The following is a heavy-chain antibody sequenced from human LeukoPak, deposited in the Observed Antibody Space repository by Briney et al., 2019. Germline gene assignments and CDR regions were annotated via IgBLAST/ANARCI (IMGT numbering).Heavy chain of an antibody. CDR3: ASGGALVATLAY. V-gene: IGHV4-31*03. D-gene: IGHD5-12*01. CDR2: IYYGGNT. Sequence: SETLSLTCTVSGGSISSGDYYWSWIRQPPGKGLEWIGYIYYGGNTYYNPSLESRVTISLDTSKNKFSLKPSSVTAADTAIYYCASGGALVATLAYWGQGILATVSS. J-gene: IGHJ4*02. CDR1: GGSISSGDYY.